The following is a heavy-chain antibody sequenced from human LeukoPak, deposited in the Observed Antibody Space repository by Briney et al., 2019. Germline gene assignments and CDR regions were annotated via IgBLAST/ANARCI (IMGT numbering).Heavy chain of an antibody. CDR3: ARRLVDSGASQVSDD. Sequence: PSETLSLTCAVYGGSFSGYYWSWIRQPPGKGLEWIGEINDSRSVNCNPSLKNRVTLSVDTSKNQFSLRLSSVAAADTAVYYCARRLVDSGASQVSDDWGQGTLVTVSS. CDR1: GGSFSGYY. V-gene: IGHV4-34*01. CDR2: INDSRSV. D-gene: IGHD2-15*01. J-gene: IGHJ4*02.